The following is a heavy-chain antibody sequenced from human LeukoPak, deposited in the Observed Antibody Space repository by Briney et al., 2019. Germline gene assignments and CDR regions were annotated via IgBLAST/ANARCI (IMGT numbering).Heavy chain of an antibody. D-gene: IGHD6-13*01. CDR3: AHSPELLIAAFFDY. CDR2: IYWDDDK. J-gene: IGHJ4*02. Sequence: SGPTLVNPTQTLTLTCTFSGFSLSTSGVGVGWIRQPPGKALEWLALIYWDDDKRYSPSLKSRLTITKDTSKNQVVLTMTNMDPAYTATYYCAHSPELLIAAFFDYWGQGTLVTVSS. CDR1: GFSLSTSGVG. V-gene: IGHV2-5*02.